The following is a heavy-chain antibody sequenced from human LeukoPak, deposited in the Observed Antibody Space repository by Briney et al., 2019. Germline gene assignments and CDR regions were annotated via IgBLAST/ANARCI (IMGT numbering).Heavy chain of an antibody. D-gene: IGHD1-1*01. V-gene: IGHV4-34*01. CDR1: GFTFSNAW. J-gene: IGHJ4*02. Sequence: GSLRLSCAASGFTFSNAWMSWVRQAPGKGLEWIGEINHSGSTNYNPSLKSRVTISADTSKNQFSLKLTSMTAADAAVYYCARGQEEWERPQRAVHFDCWGQGTLVTVSS. CDR3: ARGQEEWERPQRAVHFDC. CDR2: INHSGST.